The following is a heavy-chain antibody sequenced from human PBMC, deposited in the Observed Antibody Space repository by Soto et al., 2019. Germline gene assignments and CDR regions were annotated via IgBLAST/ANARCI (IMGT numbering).Heavy chain of an antibody. J-gene: IGHJ4*02. V-gene: IGHV4-34*01. CDR3: ARGAAAGTNYFDY. D-gene: IGHD6-13*01. CDR2: INHSGST. Sequence: SETLSLTCAVYGGSFSGYYWSWIRQPPGKGLEWIGEINHSGSTNYNPSLKSRVTISVDTSKNQFSLKLSSVTAADTAVYYCARGAAAGTNYFDYWGQGTLVTVSS. CDR1: GGSFSGYY.